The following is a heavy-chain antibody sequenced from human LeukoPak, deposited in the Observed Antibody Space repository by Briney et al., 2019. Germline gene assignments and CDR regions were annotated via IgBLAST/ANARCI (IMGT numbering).Heavy chain of an antibody. CDR1: GYTFSGYY. J-gene: IGHJ4*02. V-gene: IGHV1-46*01. D-gene: IGHD6-13*01. CDR3: ARENSSSWTPIDY. CDR2: INPSGGST. Sequence: ASVKVSCKASGYTFSGYYMHWVRQAPGQGLEWMGIINPSGGSTSYAQKFQGRVTMTRDMSTSTVYMELSSLRSEDTAVYYCARENSSSWTPIDYWGQGTLVTVSS.